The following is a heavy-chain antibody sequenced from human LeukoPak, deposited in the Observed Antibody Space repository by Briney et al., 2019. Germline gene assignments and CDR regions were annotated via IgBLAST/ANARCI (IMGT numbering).Heavy chain of an antibody. CDR3: SRESGPFCPFGY. CDR1: GGSISSTNW. D-gene: IGHD1-26*01. V-gene: IGHV4-4*02. CDR2: ISLSGRT. J-gene: IGHJ4*02. Sequence: PSETLSLTCGVSGGSISSTNWWSWVRQPPGQGLEWIGEISLSGRTNYNPSLKSRVTMSLEESKNLLSLNLASVTAADTARYYCSRESGPFCPFGYWGQGTLVTVPS.